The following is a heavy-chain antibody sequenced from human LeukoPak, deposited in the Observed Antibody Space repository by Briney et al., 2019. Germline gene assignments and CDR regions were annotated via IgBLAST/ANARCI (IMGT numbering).Heavy chain of an antibody. V-gene: IGHV4-59*01. CDR1: GGSLSNYY. CDR3: ARAGGNRFDP. J-gene: IGHJ5*02. D-gene: IGHD3-10*01. CDR2: IYYSGST. Sequence: SETLSLTCTVSGGSLSNYYWSWIRQYPGQGLEWIGYIYYSGSTTYNPSLKSRVTLSVATSKNQFSLKLPSVTAADTAVYYCARAGGNRFDPWGQGILATVSS.